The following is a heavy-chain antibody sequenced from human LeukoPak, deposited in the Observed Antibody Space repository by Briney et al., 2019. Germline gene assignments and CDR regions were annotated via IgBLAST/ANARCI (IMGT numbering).Heavy chain of an antibody. D-gene: IGHD1-7*01. Sequence: GGSLRLSCATSGLTFRTTWMHWVRQAPGKGLMWVSRMNGEGTTIDYADSVKGRFTVSRDYAKNTLFLQMNNLRTEGTALYFCATARNFRFEYWGQGSLVIVSA. V-gene: IGHV3-74*01. CDR3: ATARNFRFEY. CDR2: MNGEGTTI. J-gene: IGHJ4*02. CDR1: GLTFRTTW.